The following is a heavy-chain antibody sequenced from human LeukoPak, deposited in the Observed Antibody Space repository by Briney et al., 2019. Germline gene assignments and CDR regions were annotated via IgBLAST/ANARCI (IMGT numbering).Heavy chain of an antibody. V-gene: IGHV3-20*04. CDR2: INWNGGST. Sequence: GGSLRLSCAASGFTFDDYGMSWVREAPGKGLEWVSGINWNGGSTGYADSVKGRFTISRDNAKTSLYLQMNSLRAEDKALYYCARARVKLRYVDWLPAGYWGQGTLVTVSS. CDR1: GFTFDDYG. CDR3: ARARVKLRYVDWLPAGY. J-gene: IGHJ4*02. D-gene: IGHD3-9*01.